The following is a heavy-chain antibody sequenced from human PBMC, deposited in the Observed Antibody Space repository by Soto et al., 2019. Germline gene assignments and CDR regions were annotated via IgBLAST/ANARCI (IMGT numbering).Heavy chain of an antibody. V-gene: IGHV4-30-4*01. Sequence: NPSETLSLTCIVSGDSINSGDYYWSWIRQPPGKGLEWIGNIHFSGRTYYSPSLKSRVTMSTDTSKNQFSLRLTYVTSADTAVYYCARDKQGFSYGYGSQYFYYHGLDVWGQGTTVTVSS. J-gene: IGHJ6*02. CDR2: IHFSGRT. CDR1: GDSINSGDYY. D-gene: IGHD5-18*01. CDR3: ARDKQGFSYGYGSQYFYYHGLDV.